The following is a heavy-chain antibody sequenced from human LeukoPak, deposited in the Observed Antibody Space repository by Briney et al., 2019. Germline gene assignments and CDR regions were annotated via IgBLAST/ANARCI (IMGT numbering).Heavy chain of an antibody. J-gene: IGHJ4*02. CDR3: ARGDGYNYSDY. D-gene: IGHD5-24*01. CDR1: GGSISSGGYY. Sequence: SGTLSLTCTVSGGSISSGGYYWSWIRQHPGKGLEWIGYIYYSGSTYYNPSLKSRVTISVDTSKNQFSLKLSSVTAADTAVYYCARGDGYNYSDYWGQGTLVTVSS. V-gene: IGHV4-31*03. CDR2: IYYSGST.